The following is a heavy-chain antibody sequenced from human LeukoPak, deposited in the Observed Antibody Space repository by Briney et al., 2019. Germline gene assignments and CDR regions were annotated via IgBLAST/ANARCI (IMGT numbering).Heavy chain of an antibody. CDR1: GGSFSGYY. D-gene: IGHD3-3*01. V-gene: IGHV4-34*01. CDR3: ARGPLRAIFGVDLDY. Sequence: SETLSLTCAVYGGSFSGYYWSWIRQPPGKGLEWIGEINHSGSTNYNPSLKSRVTISVDTSKNQFSLKLSSVTAADTAVYYCARGPLRAIFGVDLDYWGQGTLVTVSS. CDR2: INHSGST. J-gene: IGHJ4*02.